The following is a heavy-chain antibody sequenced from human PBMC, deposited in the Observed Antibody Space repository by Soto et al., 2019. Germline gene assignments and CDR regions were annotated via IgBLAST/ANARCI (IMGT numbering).Heavy chain of an antibody. CDR2: ISGSGGSA. CDR1: GFTFSSYA. J-gene: IGHJ4*02. CDR3: AKGPHSSGWHYFDY. D-gene: IGHD6-19*01. Sequence: GGSLRLSCAASGFTFSSYAMSWVRQAPGKGLEWVSAISGSGGSAFYADSVKGRFTISRDNSKNTLYMQMNSLRAEDTAVYYCAKGPHSSGWHYFDYWGQGTLVTVSS. V-gene: IGHV3-23*01.